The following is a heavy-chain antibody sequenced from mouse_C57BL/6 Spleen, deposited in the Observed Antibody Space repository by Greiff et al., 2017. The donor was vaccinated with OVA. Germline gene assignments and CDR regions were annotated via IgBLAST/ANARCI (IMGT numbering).Heavy chain of an antibody. CDR3: ARSYDYDYAMDY. V-gene: IGHV1-82*01. Sequence: VKLVESGPELVKPGASVKISCKASGYAFSSSWMNWVKQRPGKGLEWIGRIYPGDGDTNYNGKFKGKATLTADKSSSTAYMQLSSLTSEDSAVYFCARSYDYDYAMDYWGQGTSVTVSS. J-gene: IGHJ4*01. CDR2: IYPGDGDT. D-gene: IGHD2-4*01. CDR1: GYAFSSSW.